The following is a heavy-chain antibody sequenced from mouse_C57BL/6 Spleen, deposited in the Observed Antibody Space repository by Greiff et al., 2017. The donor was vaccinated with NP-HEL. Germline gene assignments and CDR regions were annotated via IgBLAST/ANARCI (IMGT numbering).Heavy chain of an antibody. CDR3: ARGDDYENYYAMDY. CDR2: ISSGSSTI. V-gene: IGHV5-17*01. Sequence: EVMFVESGGGLVKPGGSLKLSCAASGFTFSDYGMHWVRQAPEKGLEWVAYISSGSSTIYYADTVKGRFTISRDNAKNTLFLQMTSLRSEDTAMYYCARGDDYENYYAMDYWGQGTSVTVSS. CDR1: GFTFSDYG. J-gene: IGHJ4*01. D-gene: IGHD2-4*01.